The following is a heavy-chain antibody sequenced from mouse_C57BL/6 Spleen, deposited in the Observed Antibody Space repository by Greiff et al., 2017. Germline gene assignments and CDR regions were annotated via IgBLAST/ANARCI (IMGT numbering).Heavy chain of an antibody. CDR2: IWTGGGP. CDR1: GFSLTSYA. CDR3: ASSYDYDGFAY. D-gene: IGHD2-4*01. V-gene: IGHV2-9-1*01. Sequence: VKLKESGPGLVAPSQSLSITCTVSGFSLTSYAISWVRQPPGKGLEWLGVIWTGGGPNYNSALKTRMSISKENSKSQVFLKRNSLQTDDTARYYCASSYDYDGFAYWGQGTLVTVSA. J-gene: IGHJ3*01.